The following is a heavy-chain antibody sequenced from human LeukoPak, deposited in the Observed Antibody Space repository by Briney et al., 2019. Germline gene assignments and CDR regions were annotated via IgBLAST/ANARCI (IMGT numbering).Heavy chain of an antibody. CDR2: ISGSGGST. D-gene: IGHD5-18*01. V-gene: IGHV3-23*01. Sequence: GGSLRLSCAASGFTFSSYAMSWVRQAPGKGLEWVSAISGSGGSTYYADSVKGRFTISRDNSKNTLYLQMNSLRVEDTAVYYCAKRGRGYSYGYFGYYFDYWGQGTLVTVSS. J-gene: IGHJ4*02. CDR3: AKRGRGYSYGYFGYYFDY. CDR1: GFTFSSYA.